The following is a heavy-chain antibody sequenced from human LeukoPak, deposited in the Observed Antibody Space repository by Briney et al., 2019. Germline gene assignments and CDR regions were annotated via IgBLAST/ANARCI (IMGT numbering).Heavy chain of an antibody. Sequence: PSETLSLTCTVSGGSISSYYWSWIRQPPGKGLEWIGEINHSGSTNYNPSLKSRVTISVDTSKNQFSLKLSSVTAADTAVYYCARPLDYWGQGTLVTVSS. CDR1: GGSISSYY. V-gene: IGHV4-34*01. CDR3: ARPLDY. J-gene: IGHJ4*02. CDR2: INHSGST.